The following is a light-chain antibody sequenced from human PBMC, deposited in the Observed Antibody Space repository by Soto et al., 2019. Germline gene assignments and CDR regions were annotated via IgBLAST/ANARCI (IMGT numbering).Light chain of an antibody. Sequence: QSGLTQPPSASGSPGQSVTISCAGTSSDVGGYNYVSWYQQHPGKAPKLMIYEVSKRPSGVPDRFSGSKSGNTASLTVSGLQAEDEADYYCSSYAGSNMVVFGGGTKLTVL. CDR1: SSDVGGYNY. V-gene: IGLV2-8*01. CDR2: EVS. CDR3: SSYAGSNMVV. J-gene: IGLJ2*01.